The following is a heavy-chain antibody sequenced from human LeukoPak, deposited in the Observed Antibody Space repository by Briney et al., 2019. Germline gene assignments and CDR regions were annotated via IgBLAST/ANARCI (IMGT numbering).Heavy chain of an antibody. CDR1: GFTFSSYS. CDR2: ISSSSSTI. CDR3: ARDLSEPHWYSSGWSLDV. Sequence: GTSLRLSCAASGFTFSSYSMNWVRQAPGKGLEWVSYISSSSSTIYNADSVKGRFTISRDNAKNSLYLQMNSLRAEDTAVYYCARDLSEPHWYSSGWSLDVWGQGTTVTVSS. D-gene: IGHD6-19*01. J-gene: IGHJ6*02. V-gene: IGHV3-48*04.